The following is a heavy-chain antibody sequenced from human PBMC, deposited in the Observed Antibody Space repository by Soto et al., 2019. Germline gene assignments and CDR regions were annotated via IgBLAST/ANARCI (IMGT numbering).Heavy chain of an antibody. Sequence: SETLSLTCTVSGGSISSDYWMWIRQPPGKGLEWVGYVYYTGTTNYSPSLKSRVTISLDMSKNHFSLKLHSVTAADTAVYFCARWNIRRFDDWGQGTLVTVSS. V-gene: IGHV4-59*08. D-gene: IGHD1-1*01. CDR2: VYYTGTT. CDR3: ARWNIRRFDD. J-gene: IGHJ4*02. CDR1: GGSISSDY.